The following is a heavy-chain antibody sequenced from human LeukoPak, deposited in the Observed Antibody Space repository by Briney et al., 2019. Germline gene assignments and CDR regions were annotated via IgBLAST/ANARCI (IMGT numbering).Heavy chain of an antibody. CDR1: GGPFSGYY. V-gene: IGHV4-34*01. Sequence: PSETLSLTCAVYGGPFSGYYWSWIRQPPGKGLEWIGEINHSGSTNYNPSLKSRVTISVDTSKNQFSLKLSSVTAADTAVYYCARAAGTTRIDYWGQGTLVTVSS. J-gene: IGHJ4*02. D-gene: IGHD1-7*01. CDR3: ARAAGTTRIDY. CDR2: INHSGST.